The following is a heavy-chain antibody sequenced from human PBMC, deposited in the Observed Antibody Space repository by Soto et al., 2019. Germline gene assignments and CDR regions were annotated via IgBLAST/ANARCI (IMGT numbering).Heavy chain of an antibody. V-gene: IGHV3-48*02. CDR2: IGSSSSTI. CDR1: GFTFSSYS. Sequence: GGSLRLSCAASGFTFSSYSMNWVRQAPGKGLEWVSYIGSSSSTIYYADSVKGRFTISRDNAKNSLYLQMNSLRDEDTAVYYCARDSDTAMVSGLDGMDVWGQGTTVTVSS. J-gene: IGHJ6*02. CDR3: ARDSDTAMVSGLDGMDV. D-gene: IGHD5-18*01.